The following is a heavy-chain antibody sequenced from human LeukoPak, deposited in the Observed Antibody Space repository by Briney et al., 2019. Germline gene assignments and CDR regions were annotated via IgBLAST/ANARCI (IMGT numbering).Heavy chain of an antibody. J-gene: IGHJ4*02. CDR1: GYEFNSYW. CDR2: IYPGDSDT. D-gene: IGHD1-26*01. Sequence: GESLQISCWGSGYEFNSYWIGWVRPMPGKDLEWMGIIYPGDSDTRYSPSFQGQVTISADKSINTAYLQWSSLKASDTAIYYCARSGSYIDYWGQGTLVSVSS. V-gene: IGHV5-51*01. CDR3: ARSGSYIDY.